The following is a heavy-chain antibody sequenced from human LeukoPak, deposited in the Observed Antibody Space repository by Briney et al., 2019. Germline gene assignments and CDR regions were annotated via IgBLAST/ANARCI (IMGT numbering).Heavy chain of an antibody. V-gene: IGHV4-61*02. CDR3: ARTSYQLLLHPFDY. J-gene: IGHJ4*02. CDR2: VYTSGSI. D-gene: IGHD2-2*01. Sequence: SQTLSLTCTVSGGSINSATYYWSWIRRPAGKGLEWVGRVYTSGSINYNPSLKSRVTISVDTSKNQFSLKLNSVTAADTAVYYCARTSYQLLLHPFDYWGQGTLVTVSS. CDR1: GGSINSATYY.